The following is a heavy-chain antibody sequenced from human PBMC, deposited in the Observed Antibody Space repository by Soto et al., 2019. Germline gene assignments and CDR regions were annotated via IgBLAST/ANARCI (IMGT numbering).Heavy chain of an antibody. CDR2: ISWNSGSI. V-gene: IGHV3-9*01. CDR1: GFTFDDYA. J-gene: IGHJ4*02. CDR3: AKDLGGGTLYYKAFDY. Sequence: GGSLRLSCAASGFTFDDYAMHWVRQAPGKGLEWVSGISWNSGSIGYADSVKGRFTISRDNAKNSLYLQMNSLRAEDTALYYCAKDLGGGTLYYKAFDYWGQGTLVTVSS. D-gene: IGHD3-10*01.